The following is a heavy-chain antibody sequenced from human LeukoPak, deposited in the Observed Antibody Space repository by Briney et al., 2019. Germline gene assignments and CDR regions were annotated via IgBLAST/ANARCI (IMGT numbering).Heavy chain of an antibody. CDR3: ARGLLGNWFDP. CDR2: ISPYNGNT. D-gene: IGHD2-15*01. CDR1: VSAFNIYG. V-gene: IGHV1-18*01. Sequence: GASVTLSFTSSVSAFNIYGISWVRHAPGPGHERMGWISPYNGNTHYAQNLQGRVTMTTDTSTTTAYMELRSLRSDDTAVYYCARGLLGNWFDPWGQGTLVTVSS. J-gene: IGHJ5*02.